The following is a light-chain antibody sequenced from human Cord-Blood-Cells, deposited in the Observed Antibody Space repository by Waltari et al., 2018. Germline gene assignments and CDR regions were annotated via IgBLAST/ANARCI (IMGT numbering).Light chain of an antibody. CDR1: QSISSY. Sequence: DIQMTQSPSSLSASVGDRVTITCRASQSISSYLNWYQQKPGTDPKLLIYAASSLQSGVPSRFSGSGSGTDFTLTISSLQPEDFATYYCQQSYSRTFGQGTKVEIK. J-gene: IGKJ1*01. V-gene: IGKV1-39*01. CDR3: QQSYSRT. CDR2: AAS.